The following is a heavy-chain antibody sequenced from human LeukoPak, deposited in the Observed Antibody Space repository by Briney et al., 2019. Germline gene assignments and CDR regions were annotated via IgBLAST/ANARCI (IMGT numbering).Heavy chain of an antibody. Sequence: GASVKVSCKASGGTFSSYAISWVRQAPGQGLEWMGGIIPIFGTANYAQKFQGRVTITTDESTSTAYMELSSLRSEDTAVYYCARGGSTVTKDSDTRNFYYYYYMDVWGKGTTVTVSS. J-gene: IGHJ6*03. D-gene: IGHD4-17*01. CDR1: GGTFSSYA. CDR2: IIPIFGTA. V-gene: IGHV1-69*05. CDR3: ARGGSTVTKDSDTRNFYYYYYMDV.